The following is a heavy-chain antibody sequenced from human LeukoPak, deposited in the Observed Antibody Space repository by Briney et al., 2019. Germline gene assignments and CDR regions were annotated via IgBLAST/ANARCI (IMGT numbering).Heavy chain of an antibody. D-gene: IGHD6-19*01. V-gene: IGHV4-39*07. CDR3: ARDLSSGWFLY. CDR1: GGSISSSSYC. Sequence: SETLSLTCTVSGGSISSSSYCWGWIRQPPGKGLEWIGSIYYSGSTYYNPSLKSRVTISVDTSKNQFSLKLSSVTAADTAVYYCARDLSSGWFLYWGQGTLVTVSS. CDR2: IYYSGST. J-gene: IGHJ4*02.